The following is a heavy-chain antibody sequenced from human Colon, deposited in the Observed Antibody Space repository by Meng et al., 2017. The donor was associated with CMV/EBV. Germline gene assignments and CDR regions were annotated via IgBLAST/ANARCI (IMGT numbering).Heavy chain of an antibody. V-gene: IGHV3-53*01. Sequence: GESLKISCGASGFTFSSYSMNWVRQAPGKGLEWVSLIHASGTTYYADSVKGRFTISRDDSKNTLYLQMNSLRAEDTAVYYCARKPNYLGMDVWGHGTTVTVSS. J-gene: IGHJ6*02. CDR1: GFTFSSYS. CDR3: ARKPNYLGMDV. CDR2: IHASGTT.